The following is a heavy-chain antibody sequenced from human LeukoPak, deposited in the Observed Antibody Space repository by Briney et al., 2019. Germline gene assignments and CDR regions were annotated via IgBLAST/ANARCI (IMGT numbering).Heavy chain of an antibody. CDR1: GYTFTSYG. CDR2: ISTYSGTT. J-gene: IGHJ6*03. CDR3: ARSGGYYFYMDV. Sequence: ASVKVSCKASGYTFTSYGISWVRQAPGQGLEWMGWISTYSGTTNYAHNLQGRLTMTTDTSTSTAYMELRNLKSDDTAVYYCARSGGYYFYMDVWGKGTTVTVSS. D-gene: IGHD1-26*01. V-gene: IGHV1-18*01.